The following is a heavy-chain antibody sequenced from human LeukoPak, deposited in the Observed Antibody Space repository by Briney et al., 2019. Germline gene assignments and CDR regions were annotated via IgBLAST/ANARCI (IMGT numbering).Heavy chain of an antibody. CDR2: IYKTGST. D-gene: IGHD5-18*01. Sequence: SETLSLTCTVSGGSISTYYWSWIRQTPGKGLEWLGYIYKTGSTNYNPSLKSRVTMSVDTSKNQVSLKLSSVTAADTAVYYCARESPSQWLINDYWGQGTLVTVSS. CDR3: ARESPSQWLINDY. J-gene: IGHJ4*02. V-gene: IGHV4-59*12. CDR1: GGSISTYY.